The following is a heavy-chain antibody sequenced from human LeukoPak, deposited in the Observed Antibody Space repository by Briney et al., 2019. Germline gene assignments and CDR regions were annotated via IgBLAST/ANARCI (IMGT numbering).Heavy chain of an antibody. D-gene: IGHD3-10*01. J-gene: IGHJ4*02. CDR2: IHYEGTNE. Sequence: GGSLRLSCAASGFEFSSYGMHWFRQAPGKGLGWVAFIHYEGTNEYYADSVKGRFTISRDNSKNTLYVQMNSLRTEDTALYYCAKDYYGSGSIIDDWGQGTLVTVSS. V-gene: IGHV3-30*02. CDR3: AKDYYGSGSIIDD. CDR1: GFEFSSYG.